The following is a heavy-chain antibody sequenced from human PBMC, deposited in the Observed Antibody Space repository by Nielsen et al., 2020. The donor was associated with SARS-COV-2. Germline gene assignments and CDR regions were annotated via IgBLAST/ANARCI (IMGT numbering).Heavy chain of an antibody. J-gene: IGHJ6*02. D-gene: IGHD3-10*01. CDR3: AREGQYGSGSGGMDV. CDR2: IWYDGSNK. Sequence: LKISCAASGFTFNSYGMHWVRQAPGKGLEWVAVIWYDGSNKYYADSVKGRFTISRDNSKNTLYLQMNSLRAEDTAVYYCAREGQYGSGSGGMDVWGQETTVTVSS. CDR1: GFTFNSYG. V-gene: IGHV3-33*01.